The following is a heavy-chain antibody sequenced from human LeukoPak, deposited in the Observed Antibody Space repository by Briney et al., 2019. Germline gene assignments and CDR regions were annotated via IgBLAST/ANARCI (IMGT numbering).Heavy chain of an antibody. V-gene: IGHV4-39*01. J-gene: IGHJ4*02. CDR2: IYYSGST. Sequence: SETLSLTCTVSGGSISSSSYYWGWIRQPPGKGLEWIGSIYYSGSTYYNPSLKSRVTISVDTSKNQFSLKLSSVTAADTAVYYCARGKYYDFWSGYYGVQYYFDYWGQGTLVTVSS. CDR3: ARGKYYDFWSGYYGVQYYFDY. D-gene: IGHD3-3*01. CDR1: GGSISSSSYY.